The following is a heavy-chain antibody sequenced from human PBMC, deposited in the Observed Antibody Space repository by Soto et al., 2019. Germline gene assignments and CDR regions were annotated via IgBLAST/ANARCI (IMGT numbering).Heavy chain of an antibody. J-gene: IGHJ4*01. CDR3: ATDDMNRGRFDY. CDR1: GHTSTHNG. CDR2: ININRGDV. Sequence: ASVKVSCKASGHTSTHNGISWVRRAPGQGLEWMGWININRGDVNHAPKFQGRVTLTTDTSTSTAYMELRSLRLDDTAVYFCATDDMNRGRFDYWGHGTLVTVSS. V-gene: IGHV1-18*01.